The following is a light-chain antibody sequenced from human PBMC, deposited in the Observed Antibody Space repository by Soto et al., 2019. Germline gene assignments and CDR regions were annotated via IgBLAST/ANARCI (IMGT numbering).Light chain of an antibody. V-gene: IGKV3-20*01. CDR1: QTVSDTY. CDR2: GAS. J-gene: IGKJ4*01. Sequence: EIVLTQSPGTLSLSPGERATLSCRASQTVSDTYLAWYQQKPGQAPRLVMYGASSRAAGFPDRFSGSGSETDFTLTISRLEPEDFAVYYCQQYGSSPLTFGGGTKVDI. CDR3: QQYGSSPLT.